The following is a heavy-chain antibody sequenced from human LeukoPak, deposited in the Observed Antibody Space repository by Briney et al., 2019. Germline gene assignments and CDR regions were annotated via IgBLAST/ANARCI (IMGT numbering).Heavy chain of an antibody. D-gene: IGHD1-7*01. CDR3: ARQTTGTTEYYYGMDV. J-gene: IGHJ6*02. CDR1: GGSISSYY. V-gene: IGHV4-59*08. Sequence: SETLSLTCTVSGGSISSYYWTWIRQPPGKGLEWIGYIYYSGSTNYNPSLKSRVTMSVDTSKTQFSPKLSSVTAADTAVYYCARQTTGTTEYYYGMDVWGQGTTVTVSS. CDR2: IYYSGST.